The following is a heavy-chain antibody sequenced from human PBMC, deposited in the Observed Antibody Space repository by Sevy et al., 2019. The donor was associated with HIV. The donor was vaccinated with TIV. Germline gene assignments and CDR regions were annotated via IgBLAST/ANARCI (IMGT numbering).Heavy chain of an antibody. J-gene: IGHJ4*02. V-gene: IGHV3-48*03. CDR3: ARDLPPSATTVAHFDY. D-gene: IGHD4-17*01. CDR2: ITSSGSTK. CDR1: GFSFSSYE. Sequence: GGSLRLSCAASGFSFSSYEMNWVRQAPGKGLEWVSIITSSGSTKHYSDSVRGRFTISRDNAKYSLSLQMNSLRAEDTAIYYCARDLPPSATTVAHFDYWGQGTLVTVSS.